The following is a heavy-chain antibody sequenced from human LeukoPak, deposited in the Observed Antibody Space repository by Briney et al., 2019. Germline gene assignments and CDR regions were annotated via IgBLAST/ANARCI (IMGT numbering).Heavy chain of an antibody. Sequence: QTGGSLRLSCAASGFTFSSYAMSWVRQAPGKGLEWVSYISYSSSTIYYADSVKGRFTISGDNGKNSLYLQMNSLRAEDTAVYYCARDRLHYGEYEKTFDYWGQGTLVTVSS. D-gene: IGHD4-17*01. CDR3: ARDRLHYGEYEKTFDY. CDR1: GFTFSSYA. CDR2: ISYSSSTI. V-gene: IGHV3-48*01. J-gene: IGHJ4*02.